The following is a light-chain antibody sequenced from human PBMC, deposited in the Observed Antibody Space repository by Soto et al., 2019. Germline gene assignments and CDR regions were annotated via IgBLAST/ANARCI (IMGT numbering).Light chain of an antibody. Sequence: QSALTQPPSASGSPGQSVTISCTGTSSDVGGYNYVSWYQQHPGKAPKLMIYEVSKRPSGVPDRFSGSKSGNTASLTVSGLQAEDEADYYCTSYAGDNNYTYVFGTGTQLTVL. V-gene: IGLV2-8*01. CDR3: TSYAGDNNYTYV. J-gene: IGLJ1*01. CDR1: SSDVGGYNY. CDR2: EVS.